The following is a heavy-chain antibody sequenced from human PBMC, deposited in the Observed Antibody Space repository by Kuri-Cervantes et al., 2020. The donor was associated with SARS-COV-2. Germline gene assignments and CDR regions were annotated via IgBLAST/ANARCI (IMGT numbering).Heavy chain of an antibody. CDR2: IRYDGSNK. CDR1: GFTFSSYG. J-gene: IGHJ5*02. D-gene: IGHD6-6*01. CDR3: AKEVEQLVPWFDP. V-gene: IGHV3-30*02. Sequence: GESLKISCAASGFTFSSYGMHWVRQAPGKGLEWVAFIRYDGSNKYYADSAKGRFTISRDNSKNTLYLQMNSLRAEDTAVYYCAKEVEQLVPWFDPWGQGTLVTVSS.